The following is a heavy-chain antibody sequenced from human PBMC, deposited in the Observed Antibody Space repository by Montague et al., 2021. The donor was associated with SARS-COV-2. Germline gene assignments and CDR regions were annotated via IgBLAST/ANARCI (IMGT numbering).Heavy chain of an antibody. V-gene: IGHV4-39*01. J-gene: IGHJ4*02. D-gene: IGHD3-22*01. CDR2: TDYSGXT. CDR1: GGSISSSSYY. Sequence: SETLSLTCTVSGGSISSSSYYWGWIRQPPGKGLEWTGSTDYSGXTXYXXXXKXRVTISVDTSKNQFSLKLSSVTAADTAVYYCARHGKTRIAMIVVVIGYLDYWGQGTLVTVSS. CDR3: ARHGKTRIAMIVVVIGYLDY.